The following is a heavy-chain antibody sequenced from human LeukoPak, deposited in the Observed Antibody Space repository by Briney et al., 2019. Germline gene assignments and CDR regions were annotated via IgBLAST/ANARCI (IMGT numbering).Heavy chain of an antibody. D-gene: IGHD1-26*01. CDR3: AKARGAATYYYYYMDV. Sequence: GGSLTLPCAVSGFSFSNYGMHWLRQAPGKGLEWLALIWYDGSNKYYADSVKGRFTISRDNSKNTLYLQMNTLRTEDTAVYYCAKARGAATYYYYYMDVWGKGTTVTVYS. CDR1: GFSFSNYG. J-gene: IGHJ6*03. V-gene: IGHV3-33*06. CDR2: IWYDGSNK.